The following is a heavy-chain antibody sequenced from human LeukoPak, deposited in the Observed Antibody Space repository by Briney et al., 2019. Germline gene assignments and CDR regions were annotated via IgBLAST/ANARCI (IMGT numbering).Heavy chain of an antibody. J-gene: IGHJ6*04. Sequence: GGSLRLSCAASGFTFDDYAMHWVRQAPGKGLEWVSLISWDGGSTYYADSVKGRFTISRDNSKNSLYLQMNSLRAEDTALYYCAKDRRYYGSGRGTMDVWGKGTTVTVSS. V-gene: IGHV3-43D*03. D-gene: IGHD3-10*01. CDR3: AKDRRYYGSGRGTMDV. CDR1: GFTFDDYA. CDR2: ISWDGGST.